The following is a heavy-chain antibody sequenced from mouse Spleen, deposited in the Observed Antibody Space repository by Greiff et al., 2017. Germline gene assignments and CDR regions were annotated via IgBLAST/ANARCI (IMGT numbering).Heavy chain of an antibody. CDR2: IWGDGST. CDR3: AKQDLITTVAPFAY. CDR1: GFSLTGYG. D-gene: IGHD1-1*01. J-gene: IGHJ3*01. V-gene: IGHV2-6-7*01. Sequence: VMLVESGPGLVAPSQSLSITCTVSGFSLTGYGVNWVRQPPGKGLEWLGMIWGDGSTDYNSALKSRLSISKDNSKSQVFLKMNSLQTDDTAMYYCAKQDLITTVAPFAYWGQGTLVTVSA.